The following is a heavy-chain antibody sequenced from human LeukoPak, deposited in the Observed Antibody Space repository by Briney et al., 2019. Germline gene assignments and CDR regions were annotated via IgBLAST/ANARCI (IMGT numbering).Heavy chain of an antibody. D-gene: IGHD2-2*01. V-gene: IGHV3-30-3*02. CDR2: ISYDGSNK. CDR3: AKCDETSTSFPNYFDY. CDR1: GFTFSSYA. Sequence: PGRSLRLSCAASGFTFSSYAMHWVRQAPGKGLEWVAVISYDGSNKYYADSVKGRFTISRDNSKNTLYLQMNSLRAEDTAVYYCAKCDETSTSFPNYFDYWGQGTLVTVSS. J-gene: IGHJ4*02.